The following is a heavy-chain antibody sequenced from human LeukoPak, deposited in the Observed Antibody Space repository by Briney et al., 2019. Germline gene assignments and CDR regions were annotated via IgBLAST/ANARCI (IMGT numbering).Heavy chain of an antibody. Sequence: ASLKVSCKASGYTFTGYYLHWMRQTPGHGLKRMGWITPNNGVSYYAQSFQGRVTMTSATSISTAYVELRSLRSDDTAVYYCATSGSSRSAFDIWGQGTMVTVSS. V-gene: IGHV1-2*02. CDR2: ITPNNGVS. CDR1: GYTFTGYY. D-gene: IGHD3-10*01. J-gene: IGHJ3*02. CDR3: ATSGSSRSAFDI.